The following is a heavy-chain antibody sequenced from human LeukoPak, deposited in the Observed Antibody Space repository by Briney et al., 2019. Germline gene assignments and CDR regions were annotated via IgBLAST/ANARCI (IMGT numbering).Heavy chain of an antibody. CDR1: GFTFSNYG. CDR2: ISYDGSNK. V-gene: IGHV3-30*18. D-gene: IGHD5-18*01. CDR3: AKDIRGYSYGYIDY. Sequence: PGGSLRLSCAASGFTFSNYGMHWVRQAPGRGLEWVVFISYDGSNKYYADSVKGRFTISRDNSENTLYLQMNSLRAEDTAVYYCAKDIRGYSYGYIDYWGQGTLVTVSS. J-gene: IGHJ4*02.